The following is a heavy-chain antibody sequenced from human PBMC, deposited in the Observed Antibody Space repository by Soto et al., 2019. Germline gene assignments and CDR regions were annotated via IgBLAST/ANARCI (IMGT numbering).Heavy chain of an antibody. V-gene: IGHV3-53*04. CDR2: IYSDGNT. CDR1: GFTVSSNY. CDR3: ARVGYISNWPLLFNWFDP. D-gene: IGHD6-13*01. Sequence: GGSLRLSCAASGFTVSSNYMTWVRQAPGKGLEWVSVIYSDGNTYYADSVKGRFTISRHNSKNTLYLQMNSLRVEDTAVYYCARVGYISNWPLLFNWFDPWGQGTLVTVSS. J-gene: IGHJ5*02.